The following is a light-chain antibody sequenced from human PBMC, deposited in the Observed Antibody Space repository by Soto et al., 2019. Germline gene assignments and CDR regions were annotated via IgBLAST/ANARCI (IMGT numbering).Light chain of an antibody. J-gene: IGKJ1*01. CDR2: DAS. Sequence: IQMTQSPSPLSASVGDRVTITCRASQSISSWLAWYQQKPGKAPKLLIYDASSLESGVPSRFSGSGSGTECTLTISSLQPDDVATYYCQQYKSYSGTLGQGTKVDIK. CDR1: QSISSW. V-gene: IGKV1-5*01. CDR3: QQYKSYSGT.